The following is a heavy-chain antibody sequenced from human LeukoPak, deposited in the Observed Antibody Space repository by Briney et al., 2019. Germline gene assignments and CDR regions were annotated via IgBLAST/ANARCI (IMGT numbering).Heavy chain of an antibody. V-gene: IGHV3-43*02. CDR2: ISGDGGST. CDR3: AKNWNDVPNDAFDI. J-gene: IGHJ3*02. CDR1: GFTFDDYA. D-gene: IGHD1-1*01. Sequence: GGSLRLSCAASGFTFDDYAMHWVRRAPGKGLEWVSLISGDGGSTYYADSVKGRFTISRDNSKNSLYLQMNSLRTEDTALYYCAKNWNDVPNDAFDIWGQGTMVTVSS.